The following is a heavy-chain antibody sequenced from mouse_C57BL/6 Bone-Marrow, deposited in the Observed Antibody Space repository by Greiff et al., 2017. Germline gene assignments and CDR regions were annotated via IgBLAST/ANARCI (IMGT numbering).Heavy chain of an antibody. D-gene: IGHD3-2*02. CDR2: ISYDGSN. J-gene: IGHJ3*01. V-gene: IGHV3-6*01. CDR3: AGTAQATAWFAY. Sequence: EVKLEESGPGLVKPSQSLSLTCSVTGYSITSGYYWNWIRQFPGNKLEWMGYISYDGSNNYNPSLKNRISITRDTSKNQFFLKLNSVTTEDTATYYCAGTAQATAWFAYWGQGTLVTVSA. CDR1: GYSITSGYY.